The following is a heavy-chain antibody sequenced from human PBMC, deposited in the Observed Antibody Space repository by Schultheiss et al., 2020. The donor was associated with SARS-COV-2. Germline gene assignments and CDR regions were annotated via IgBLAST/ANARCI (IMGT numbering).Heavy chain of an antibody. J-gene: IGHJ4*02. CDR2: IDWDDDK. V-gene: IGHV2-5*08. CDR1: GFSLSTSGMC. Sequence: SGPTLVKPTQTLTLTCTFSGFSLSTSGMCVSWIRQPPGKALEWLARIDWDDDKRYSPSLKSRLTITKDTSKNQVVLTMTNMDPVDTATYYCARFHYYDSSGYYYDPRFDYWGQGTLVTVSS. CDR3: ARFHYYDSSGYYYDPRFDY. D-gene: IGHD3-22*01.